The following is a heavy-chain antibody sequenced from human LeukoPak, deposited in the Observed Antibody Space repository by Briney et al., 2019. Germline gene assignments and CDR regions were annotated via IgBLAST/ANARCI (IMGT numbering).Heavy chain of an antibody. CDR2: ISVSGGRT. CDR1: GFTFITYA. D-gene: IGHD3-22*01. Sequence: GGSLRLSCAASGFTFITYAMSWVRQAPGKGPEWVSGISVSGGRTDYADSVKGRFTISRDNSKNTLYLQMNSLRAEDTAVYYCAKVGYYYDSSGYFDYWGQGTLVTVSS. V-gene: IGHV3-23*01. CDR3: AKVGYYYDSSGYFDY. J-gene: IGHJ4*02.